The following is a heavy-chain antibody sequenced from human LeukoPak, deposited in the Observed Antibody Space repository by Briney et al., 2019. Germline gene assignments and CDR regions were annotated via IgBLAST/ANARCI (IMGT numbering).Heavy chain of an antibody. J-gene: IGHJ4*02. Sequence: SETLSLTCAVYGGSFSGYYWSWIRQPPGKGLEWIGEINHSGSTNYNPSLKSRVTISVDTSKNQFSLKLSSVTAADTAVYYCATSYYDDYVPFDYWGQGTLVTVSS. V-gene: IGHV4-34*01. CDR2: INHSGST. D-gene: IGHD4-17*01. CDR1: GGSFSGYY. CDR3: ATSYYDDYVPFDY.